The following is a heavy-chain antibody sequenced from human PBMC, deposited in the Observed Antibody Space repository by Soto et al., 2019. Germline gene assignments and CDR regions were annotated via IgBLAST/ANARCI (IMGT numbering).Heavy chain of an antibody. Sequence: SEPLSLTCTVSGGSINGYYFSWIRQSPGKGLEYIGYFYYSGSTNYNPSLKSRVTISVDTSRDQFSLELNSVTAADTVVYYCARLRILTGYSALGAFDIWGQGTMVTVSS. D-gene: IGHD3-9*01. V-gene: IGHV4-59*01. J-gene: IGHJ3*02. CDR3: ARLRILTGYSALGAFDI. CDR1: GGSINGYY. CDR2: FYYSGST.